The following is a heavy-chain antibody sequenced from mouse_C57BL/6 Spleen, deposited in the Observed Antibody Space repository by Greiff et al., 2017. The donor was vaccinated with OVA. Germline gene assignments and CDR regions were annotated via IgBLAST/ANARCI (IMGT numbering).Heavy chain of an antibody. V-gene: IGHV1-59*01. CDR2: IDPSDSYT. CDR3: AYYGSSYWFAY. D-gene: IGHD1-1*01. CDR1: GYTFTSYW. Sequence: VQLQQPGAELVRPGTSVKLSCKASGYTFTSYWMHWVKQRPRQGLEWIGVIDPSDSYTKYNQKFKGKATLTVDTSSSTAYMQLSSLTSEDSAVYYCAYYGSSYWFAYWGQGTLVTVSA. J-gene: IGHJ3*01.